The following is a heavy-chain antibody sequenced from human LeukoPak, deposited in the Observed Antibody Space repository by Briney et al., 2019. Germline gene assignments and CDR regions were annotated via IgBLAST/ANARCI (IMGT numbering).Heavy chain of an antibody. CDR2: INHSGST. Sequence: PSETLSLTCTVSGGSISSYYWSWIRQPPGKGLEWIGEINHSGSTNYNPSLKSRVTISVDTSKNQFSLKLSSVTAADTAVYYCARVEDSGYDYRGRFDPWGQGTLVTVSS. V-gene: IGHV4-34*01. D-gene: IGHD5-12*01. J-gene: IGHJ5*02. CDR3: ARVEDSGYDYRGRFDP. CDR1: GGSISSYY.